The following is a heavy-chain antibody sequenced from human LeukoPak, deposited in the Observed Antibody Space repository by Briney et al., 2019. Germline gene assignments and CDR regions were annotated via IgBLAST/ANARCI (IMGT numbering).Heavy chain of an antibody. V-gene: IGHV3-48*01. D-gene: IGHD3-3*01. CDR2: ISSNSSL. CDR1: VWTFSSFG. CDR3: ARDHPYYDFWAVYSRAFDI. J-gene: IGHJ3*02. Sequence: GWSLPLSCAASVWTFSSFGLNWLGQAPGKGLEGVSYISSNSSLYYAESVNGRFTISRDNAKHPLYLQLNSLRPEDRAVYCCARDHPYYDFWAVYSRAFDIWAQGTVVSVSS.